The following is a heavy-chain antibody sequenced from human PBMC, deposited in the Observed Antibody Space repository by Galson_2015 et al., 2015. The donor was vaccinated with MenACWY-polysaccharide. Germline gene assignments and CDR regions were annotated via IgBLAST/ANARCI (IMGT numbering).Heavy chain of an antibody. CDR2: IDSSGDFT. J-gene: IGHJ3*02. CDR1: GFTFGSYT. D-gene: IGHD2-15*01. CDR3: AKEGYISAWTKAFDI. V-gene: IGHV3-23*01. Sequence: SLRLSCAASGFTFGSYTLAWVRQAPGKGLEWVSIIDSSGDFTYYADSVKGRFTISRDNSKNTVYLQMNSLRAEETALYYCAKEGYISAWTKAFDIWGRGTMVTVSS.